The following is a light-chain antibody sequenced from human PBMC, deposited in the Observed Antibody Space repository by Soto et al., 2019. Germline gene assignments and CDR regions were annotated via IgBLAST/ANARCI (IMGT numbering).Light chain of an antibody. CDR1: QSISGW. J-gene: IGKJ5*01. CDR3: QQHRGYAPIT. CDR2: DAS. V-gene: IGKV1-5*01. Sequence: INKSPSTLSASVGDRVTITCRASQSISGWLAWYQQKPGKAPKLLIYDASTLETGVPSRFSGSGSGTEFTLTISRLQSDDLATDYCQQHRGYAPITFGQATRLVIK.